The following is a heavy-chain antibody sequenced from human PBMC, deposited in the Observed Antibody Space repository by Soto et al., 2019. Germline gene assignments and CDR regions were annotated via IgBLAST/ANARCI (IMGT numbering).Heavy chain of an antibody. CDR2: INAGNGNT. D-gene: IGHD3-22*01. Sequence: GASVKVSCKASVYTFTSYAMHWVRQAPGQRLEWMGWINAGNGNTKYSQKFQGRVTITRDTSASTAYMELSSLRSEDTAVYYCARDYERNYYDSSGYYDYWGQGTLVTVSS. CDR3: ARDYERNYYDSSGYYDY. J-gene: IGHJ4*02. CDR1: VYTFTSYA. V-gene: IGHV1-3*01.